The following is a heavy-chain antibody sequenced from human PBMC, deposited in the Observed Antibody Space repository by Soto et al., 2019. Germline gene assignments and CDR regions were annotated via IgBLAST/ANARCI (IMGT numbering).Heavy chain of an antibody. CDR2: INPNSGGT. J-gene: IGHJ4*02. CDR3: ARGAVLNYGSGSYYYRFDY. CDR1: GYTFTGYY. Sequence: ASVKVSCKASGYTFTGYYMHWVRQAPGQGLEWMGWINPNSGGTNYAQKFQGRVTMTRDTSISTAYMELSRLRSDDTAVYYCARGAVLNYGSGSYYYRFDYWGQGTLVTVSS. D-gene: IGHD3-10*01. V-gene: IGHV1-2*02.